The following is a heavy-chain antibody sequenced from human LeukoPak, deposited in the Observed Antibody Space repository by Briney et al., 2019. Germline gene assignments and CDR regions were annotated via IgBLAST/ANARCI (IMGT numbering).Heavy chain of an antibody. D-gene: IGHD4-17*01. CDR1: GYTFTSYD. V-gene: IGHV1-8*01. J-gene: IGHJ3*02. CDR2: MNPNNANT. Sequence: ASVKVSCKASGYTFTSYDINWVRQATGQGLEWMGWMNPNNANTDYAQKFQGRVTLTRNTSISTAYMELSSLRSEDTAVYYCATDPYGDYGVDAFDIWGQGTMVTVSS. CDR3: ATDPYGDYGVDAFDI.